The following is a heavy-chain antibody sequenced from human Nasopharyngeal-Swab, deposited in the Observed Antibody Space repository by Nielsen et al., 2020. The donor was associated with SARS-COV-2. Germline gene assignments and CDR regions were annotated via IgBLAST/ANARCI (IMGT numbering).Heavy chain of an antibody. CDR2: IYYSGST. D-gene: IGHD6-19*01. CDR3: ANQWLGYFDY. CDR1: GGSISSSSYY. J-gene: IGHJ4*02. Sequence: SETLSLTCTVSGGSISSSSYYWGWIRQPPGKGLEWIGSIYYSGSTYYNPSLKSRVTISVDTSKNQFSLKLSFVTAADTAVYYCANQWLGYFDYWGQGTLVTVSS. V-gene: IGHV4-39*01.